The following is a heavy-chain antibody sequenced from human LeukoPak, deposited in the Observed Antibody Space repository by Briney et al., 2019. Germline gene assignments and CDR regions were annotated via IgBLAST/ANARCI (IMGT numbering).Heavy chain of an antibody. V-gene: IGHV4-39*07. CDR2: IYYSGST. CDR3: ARLRLSGGSFSVGWFDP. CDR1: GGSIRSSTYY. Sequence: SETLSLTCTVSGGSIRSSTYYWGWIRQPPGKGLEWIGSIYYSGSTYYNPSLKSRVTIAVDKSKNQFSLRLNSVTAADTAVYFCARLRLSGGSFSVGWFDPWGQGIQVTVSS. J-gene: IGHJ5*02. D-gene: IGHD1-26*01.